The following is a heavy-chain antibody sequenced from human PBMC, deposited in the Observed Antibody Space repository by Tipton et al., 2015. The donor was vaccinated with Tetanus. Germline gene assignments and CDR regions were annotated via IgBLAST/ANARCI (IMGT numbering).Heavy chain of an antibody. CDR1: GYTFTSYG. Sequence: QSGAEVKKPGASVKVSCKASGYTFTSYGISWVRQAPGQGLEWMGWISAYNGNTNYAQKLQGRVTMTTDTSTSTAYMEMRSLRSDGTGLYFRGRHRAPLAPKRFGPWGQGTPVTVSS. J-gene: IGHJ5*02. D-gene: IGHD1-14*01. CDR3: GRHRAPLAPKRFGP. V-gene: IGHV1-18*01. CDR2: ISAYNGNT.